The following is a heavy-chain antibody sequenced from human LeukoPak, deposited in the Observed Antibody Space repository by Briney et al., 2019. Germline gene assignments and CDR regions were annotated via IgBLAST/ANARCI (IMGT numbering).Heavy chain of an antibody. CDR1: GFTFSTFS. CDR3: ARGTYFYGSGTLEMDV. J-gene: IGHJ6*02. Sequence: PGGSLRLSCAASGFTFSTFSMNWVRQAPGKGLEWASSISSSSSYMYYADSVKGRFTISRDNAKNSLYLQMNSLRAEDTAVYYCARGTYFYGSGTLEMDVWGQGTTVTVSS. V-gene: IGHV3-21*01. CDR2: ISSSSSYM. D-gene: IGHD3-10*01.